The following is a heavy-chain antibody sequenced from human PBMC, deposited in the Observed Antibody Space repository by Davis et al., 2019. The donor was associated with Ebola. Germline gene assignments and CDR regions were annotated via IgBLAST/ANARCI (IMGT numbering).Heavy chain of an antibody. V-gene: IGHV3-23*01. CDR1: GFTFSSDA. J-gene: IGHJ5*02. D-gene: IGHD1-1*01. CDR3: VKSAGTPGWFGP. Sequence: GESLKISCAASGFTFSSDAMSWVRQAPGKGLEWVSVISATGGSTYYADSVKGRFTISRDNSKNTLYMEMNSLRAEDTALYYCVKSAGTPGWFGPWGQGTLVTVSS. CDR2: ISATGGST.